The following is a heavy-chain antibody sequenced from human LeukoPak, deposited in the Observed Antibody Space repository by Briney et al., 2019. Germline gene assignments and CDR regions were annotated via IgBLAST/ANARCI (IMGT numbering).Heavy chain of an antibody. D-gene: IGHD2-2*01. V-gene: IGHV3-23*01. Sequence: GGSLRLSCAASGFTFSSYAMSWVRQAPGQGLEWVSAISGSGGSTYYADSVKGRFTISRDNSKNTLYLILNGLAAEDTAVHDCANRPSCCSSTSCAAYGGRGPLVTFSS. J-gene: IGHJ4*02. CDR1: GFTFSSYA. CDR3: ANRPSCCSSTSCAAY. CDR2: ISGSGGST.